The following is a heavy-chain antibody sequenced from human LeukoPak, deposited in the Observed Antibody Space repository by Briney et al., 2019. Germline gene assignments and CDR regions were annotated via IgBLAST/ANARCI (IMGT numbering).Heavy chain of an antibody. CDR3: ARGLELGIDY. D-gene: IGHD1-7*01. J-gene: IGHJ4*02. V-gene: IGHV1-2*02. CDR1: GYTFTGYY. CDR2: INPNSGGT. Sequence: ASVKVSCKASGYTFTGYYMHWVRQAPGQGLEWMGWINPNSGGTNYAQEFQGRVTMTRDTSISTAYMELSRLRSDDTAVFYCARGLELGIDYWGQGTLVTVSS.